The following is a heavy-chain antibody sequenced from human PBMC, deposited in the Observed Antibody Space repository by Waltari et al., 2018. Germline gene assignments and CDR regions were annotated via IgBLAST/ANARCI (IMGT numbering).Heavy chain of an antibody. Sequence: QVQLVQSGAEVKKPGSSVKVSRKASGGTFSSYAISWVRQAPGQGLEWMGRSIPIFGTANYAQKFQGRVTITADKSTSTAYMELSSLRSEDTAVYYCARVPMVQGASDYFDYWGQGTLVTVSS. J-gene: IGHJ4*02. CDR3: ARVPMVQGASDYFDY. CDR2: SIPIFGTA. CDR1: GGTFSSYA. V-gene: IGHV1-69*08. D-gene: IGHD3-10*01.